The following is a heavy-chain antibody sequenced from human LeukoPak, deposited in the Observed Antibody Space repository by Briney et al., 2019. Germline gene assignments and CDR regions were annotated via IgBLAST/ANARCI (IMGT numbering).Heavy chain of an antibody. CDR3: ARHMGVNYYDGSGFLTRPFDY. CDR1: GGSISSYY. J-gene: IGHJ4*02. CDR2: IYYSGST. Sequence: SETLSLTCTVSGGSISSYYWSWIRQPPGKGLEWIGYIYYSGSTNYNPSLKSRVTISVDTSKNQFSLKLSSVTAADTAVYCCARHMGVNYYDGSGFLTRPFDYWGQGTLVTVSS. V-gene: IGHV4-59*08. D-gene: IGHD3-22*01.